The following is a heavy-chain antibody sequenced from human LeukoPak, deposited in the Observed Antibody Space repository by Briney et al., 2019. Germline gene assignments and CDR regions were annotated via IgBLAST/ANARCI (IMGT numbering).Heavy chain of an antibody. D-gene: IGHD3-22*01. CDR1: GFTFSSSA. V-gene: IGHV3-73*01. Sequence: PGGSLRLSCAASGFTFSSSAMHWVRHASGKGLEWVGRIRSKANSYATAYAASVKGRFTISRDDSKNTAYLQMNSLKTEDTAVYYCTRHVEDYYDSSGYYYRSIDYWGQGTLVTVSS. CDR2: IRSKANSYAT. CDR3: TRHVEDYYDSSGYYYRSIDY. J-gene: IGHJ4*02.